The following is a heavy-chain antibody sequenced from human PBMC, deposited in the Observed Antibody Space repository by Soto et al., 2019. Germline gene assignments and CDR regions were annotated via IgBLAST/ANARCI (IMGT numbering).Heavy chain of an antibody. CDR1: GGTFSSYP. CDR2: IIPFFGTS. J-gene: IGHJ6*02. D-gene: IGHD1-26*01. Sequence: QVRLVQSGAEVKKPGSSVKVSCEASGGTFSSYPINWVRQAPGQGLEWMGGIIPFFGTSNYAQKFQGRVKITADDSTSTAYMELRSLSSEDTAVYYCARVGHITNYGMAVWGQGTTVTVSS. V-gene: IGHV1-69*01. CDR3: ARVGHITNYGMAV.